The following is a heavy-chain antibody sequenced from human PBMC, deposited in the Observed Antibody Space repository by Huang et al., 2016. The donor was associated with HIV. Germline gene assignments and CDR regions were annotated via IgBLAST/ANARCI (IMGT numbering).Heavy chain of an antibody. J-gene: IGHJ4*02. CDR2: ISGTSSNI. D-gene: IGHD3-22*01. CDR1: GFDFSKYS. CDR3: ARTEMEYYYGSSGYYPDY. V-gene: IGHV3-48*01. Sequence: EVQLVESGGALVQPGGSLKLSCVVSGFDFSKYSMNWVRQGPGKGLEWVSYISGTSSNIYDADSVKGRFTISRDNAKNSVFLQMRSLRAEDTALYYCARTEMEYYYGSSGYYPDYWGQGTQVTVSS.